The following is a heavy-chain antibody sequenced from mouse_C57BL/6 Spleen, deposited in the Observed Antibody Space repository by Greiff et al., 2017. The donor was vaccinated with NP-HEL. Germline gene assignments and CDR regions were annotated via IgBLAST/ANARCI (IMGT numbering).Heavy chain of an antibody. D-gene: IGHD2-4*01. J-gene: IGHJ4*01. CDR3: ARDYLYYYAMDY. V-gene: IGHV5-6*01. CDR2: ISSGGSYT. CDR1: GFTFSSYG. Sequence: EVNVVESGGDLVKPGGSLKLSCAASGFTFSSYGMSWVRQTPDKRLEWVATISSGGSYTYYPDSVKGRFTISRDNAKNTLYLQMSSLKSEDTAMYYCARDYLYYYAMDYWGQGTSVTVSS.